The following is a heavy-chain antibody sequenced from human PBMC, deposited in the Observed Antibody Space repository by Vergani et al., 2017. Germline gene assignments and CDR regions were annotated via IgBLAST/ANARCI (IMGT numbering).Heavy chain of an antibody. V-gene: IGHV5-51*01. CDR3: GSGEHGSENGGALQL. Sequence: EKQLVQSGSETKKPGESLKISCQAFGYIFSNFWIGWVRQRPGRGLEWMGIIYPGDSEVKSNPTFRGQVIFSVDTSVNTAYLQWRSLQASDTATYFCGSGEHGSENGGALQLWGQGTNITVSS. CDR2: IYPGDSEV. J-gene: IGHJ3*01. CDR1: GYIFSNFW. D-gene: IGHD3-16*01.